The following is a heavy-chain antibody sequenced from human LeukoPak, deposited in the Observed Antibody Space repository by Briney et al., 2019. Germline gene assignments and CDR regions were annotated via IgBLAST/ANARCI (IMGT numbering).Heavy chain of an antibody. J-gene: IGHJ4*02. CDR3: AKASYGSGSYYFDY. V-gene: IGHV3-23*01. CDR1: GFTFSSYA. Sequence: GGSLRLSCAASGFTFSSYAMSWVRQAPGKGLEWVSAISGSGGSTYYADSVKGRFTISRDNSKNTLYLQMNSLRAEDTAVHYCAKASYGSGSYYFDYWGQGTLVTVSS. D-gene: IGHD3-10*01. CDR2: ISGSGGST.